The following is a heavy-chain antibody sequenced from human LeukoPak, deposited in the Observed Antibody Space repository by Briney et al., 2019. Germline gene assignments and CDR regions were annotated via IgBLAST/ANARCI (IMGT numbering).Heavy chain of an antibody. J-gene: IGHJ4*02. CDR1: GFTFSSYG. CDR3: TRDLYPAGYDILTGYSGY. CDR2: ISGSGGST. Sequence: GGSLRLSCAASGFTFSSYGMSWVRQAPGKGLEWVSAISGSGGSTYYADSVKGRFTISRDNSKNTLYLQMNSLRAEDTAVYYCTRDLYPAGYDILTGYSGYWGQGTLVTVSS. V-gene: IGHV3-23*01. D-gene: IGHD3-9*01.